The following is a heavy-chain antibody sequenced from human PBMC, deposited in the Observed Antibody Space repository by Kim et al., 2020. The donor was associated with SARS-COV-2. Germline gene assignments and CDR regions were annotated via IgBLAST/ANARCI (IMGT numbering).Heavy chain of an antibody. V-gene: IGHV4-30-4*01. CDR2: IYYSGST. CDR1: GGSISSGDYY. CDR3: ASLRYCSSTSCYPAAYYYGMDV. Sequence: SETLSLTCTVSGGSISSGDYYWSWIRQPPGKGLEWIGYIYYSGSTYYNPSLKSRVTISVDTSKNQFSLKLSSVTAADTAVYYCASLRYCSSTSCYPAAYYYGMDVWGQGTTVTVSS. J-gene: IGHJ6*02. D-gene: IGHD2-2*01.